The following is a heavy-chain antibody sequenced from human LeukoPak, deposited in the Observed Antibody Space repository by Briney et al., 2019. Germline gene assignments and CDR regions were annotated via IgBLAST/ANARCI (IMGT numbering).Heavy chain of an antibody. D-gene: IGHD1-1*01. CDR3: AKYERNDFRKEFDS. V-gene: IGHV3-23*01. CDR2: ISASGYNT. J-gene: IGHJ4*02. CDR1: GFTFRSHA. Sequence: GGSLRLSCVVSGFTFRSHAMTWVRQGPGKGLEWVSGISASGYNTNYADSVEGRFTISRDNSKNTLYLQMNNLRAEDTAVYYCAKYERNDFRKEFDSWGQGTLVTVSS.